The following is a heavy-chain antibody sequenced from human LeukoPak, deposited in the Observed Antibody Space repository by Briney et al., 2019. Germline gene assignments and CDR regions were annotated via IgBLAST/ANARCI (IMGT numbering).Heavy chain of an antibody. D-gene: IGHD2-2*01. CDR1: GGSISSYY. CDR3: ARGTQYCSSTSCYGGYYYGMDV. Sequence: SETLSLTCTVSGGSISSYYWSWIRQPPGKGLEWIGYIYYSGSTNYNPSLKSRVTISVDTSKNQFSLKLSSVTAADTAVYYCARGTQYCSSTSCYGGYYYGMDVWGQGTTVTVSS. V-gene: IGHV4-59*01. J-gene: IGHJ6*02. CDR2: IYYSGST.